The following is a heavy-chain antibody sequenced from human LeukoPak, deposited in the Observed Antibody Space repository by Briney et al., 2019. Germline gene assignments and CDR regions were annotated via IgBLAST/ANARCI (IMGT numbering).Heavy chain of an antibody. V-gene: IGHV3-7*01. CDR1: GFSFSSHW. Sequence: GGSLRLSCAASGFSFSSHWMSWLRQAPGKGLEWVANIKEDGSEKYYVESVKGRFTISRDNAKNSLYLQMNSLRAEDTAVYYCAREGSSSSYFDYWGQGTLVTVSS. CDR3: AREGSSSSYFDY. D-gene: IGHD6-6*01. CDR2: IKEDGSEK. J-gene: IGHJ4*02.